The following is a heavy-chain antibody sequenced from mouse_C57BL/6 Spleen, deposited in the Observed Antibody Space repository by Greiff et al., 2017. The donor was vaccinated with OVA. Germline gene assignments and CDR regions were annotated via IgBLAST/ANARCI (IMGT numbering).Heavy chain of an antibody. Sequence: EVQLQQSGAELVKPGASVKLSCTASGFNIKDYYMHWVKQRTEQGLEWIGRIDPEDGETKYAPKFQGTATITADTSSNTAYLQLSSLTSEDTAVYDCAIPITTVVADWYFDVWGTGTTVTVSS. D-gene: IGHD1-1*01. J-gene: IGHJ1*03. CDR1: GFNIKDYY. V-gene: IGHV14-2*01. CDR3: AIPITTVVADWYFDV. CDR2: IDPEDGET.